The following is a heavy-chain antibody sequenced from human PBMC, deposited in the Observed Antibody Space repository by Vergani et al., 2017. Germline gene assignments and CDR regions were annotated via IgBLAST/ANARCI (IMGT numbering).Heavy chain of an antibody. CDR2: IIPIFGTA. J-gene: IGHJ5*02. Sequence: QVQLVQSGAEVKKPGSSVKVSCKASGGTFSSYAISWVRQAPGQGLERMGGIIPIFGTANYAQKFQGRVTITADESTSTAYMELSSLRSEDTAVYYCAIAPLANYYGSGSYLPRIDPWGQGTLVTVSS. V-gene: IGHV1-69*12. CDR1: GGTFSSYA. CDR3: AIAPLANYYGSGSYLPRIDP. D-gene: IGHD3-10*01.